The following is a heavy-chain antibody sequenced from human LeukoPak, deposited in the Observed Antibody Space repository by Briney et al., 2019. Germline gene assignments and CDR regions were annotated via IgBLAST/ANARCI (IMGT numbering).Heavy chain of an antibody. CDR3: AKDRMGFRTNFYYFDY. CDR2: ISYDGSNK. Sequence: GGSLRLSCAGSRFTFSSYAMHWVRQAPGKGLEWVAVISYDGSNKYYADSVKGRFTISRDNSKNTLYLQMNSLRAEDTAVYYCAKDRMGFRTNFYYFDYWGQGTLVTVSS. CDR1: RFTFSSYA. V-gene: IGHV3-30*18. J-gene: IGHJ4*02. D-gene: IGHD2/OR15-2a*01.